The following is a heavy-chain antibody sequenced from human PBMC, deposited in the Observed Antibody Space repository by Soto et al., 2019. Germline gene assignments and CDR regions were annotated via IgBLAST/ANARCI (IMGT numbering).Heavy chain of an antibody. CDR1: GGSISGYY. CDR3: ERQGTGRNYYYYDGMHV. CDR2: INHSGGT. V-gene: IGHV4-34*01. Sequence: SETVSRTCGVYGGSISGYYWSWVRQRPGKGLEWIGEINHSGGTNYNPSLKSRVTISVDTSQNQFSLKLSSVTAADTAVYYCERQGTGRNYYYYDGMHVWGQGTTV. D-gene: IGHD1-1*01. J-gene: IGHJ6*02.